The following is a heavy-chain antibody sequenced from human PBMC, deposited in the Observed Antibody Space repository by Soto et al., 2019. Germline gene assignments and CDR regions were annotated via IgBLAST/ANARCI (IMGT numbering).Heavy chain of an antibody. Sequence: SVKVSCKASGGTFSSYAISWVRQAPGQGLEWMGGIIPIFGTANYAQKFQGRVTITADKSTSTAYMELSSLRSEDTAVYYCAVYYYDSSGYSSYFDYWGQGALVTVSS. V-gene: IGHV1-69*06. CDR3: AVYYYDSSGYSSYFDY. CDR1: GGTFSSYA. J-gene: IGHJ4*02. D-gene: IGHD3-22*01. CDR2: IIPIFGTA.